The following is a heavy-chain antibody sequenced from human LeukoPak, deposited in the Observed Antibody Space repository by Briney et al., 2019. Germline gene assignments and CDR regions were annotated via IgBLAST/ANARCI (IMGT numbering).Heavy chain of an antibody. J-gene: IGHJ4*02. D-gene: IGHD1-20*01. CDR3: VRGEAITGTPDY. CDR2: IIPIFGTA. V-gene: IGHV1-69*05. CDR1: GGTFSSYA. Sequence: SVKVSCKASGGTFSSYAISWVRQAPGQGLEWMEGIIPIFGTANYAQKFQGRVTITTDESTSTAYMELSSLRSEDTAVYYCVRGEAITGTPDYWGQGTLVTVSS.